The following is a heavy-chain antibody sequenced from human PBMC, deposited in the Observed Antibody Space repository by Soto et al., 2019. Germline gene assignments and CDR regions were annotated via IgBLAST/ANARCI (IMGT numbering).Heavy chain of an antibody. D-gene: IGHD3-10*01. J-gene: IGHJ4*02. CDR1: GGSIRSSSYY. CDR2: IYYNGNV. V-gene: IGHV4-39*01. Sequence: PSETLSLTCTVSGGSIRSSSYYWGWIRQPPGKGLEWIGSIYYNGNVYYTPSLKSRVTISVDTSKSQLSLKLSSVTAADTAVFYCVRLWLGERPPDFWGQGTLVNVSS. CDR3: VRLWLGERPPDF.